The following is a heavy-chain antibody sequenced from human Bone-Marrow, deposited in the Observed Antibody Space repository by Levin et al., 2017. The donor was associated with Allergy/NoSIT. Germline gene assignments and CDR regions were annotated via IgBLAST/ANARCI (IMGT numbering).Heavy chain of an antibody. D-gene: IGHD1-14*01. CDR2: ISHSGST. Sequence: SETLSLPCSVFFSSLLLFSSWGWIRQPPGKGLAWIGSISHSGSTYYNPSLQRRVTLSLATSKNQFSLKLSSVTAADTAVDYCATKGILSPHSWFDPWGQGTLVTVSS. CDR3: ATKGILSPHSWFDP. CDR1: FSSLLLFSS. J-gene: IGHJ5*02. V-gene: IGHV4-38-2*01.